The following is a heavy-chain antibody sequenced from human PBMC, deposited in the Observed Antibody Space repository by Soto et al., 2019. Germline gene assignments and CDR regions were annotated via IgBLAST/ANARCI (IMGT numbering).Heavy chain of an antibody. V-gene: IGHV1-8*01. CDR3: ARGRGDYYDSSGTGRMDV. CDR2: MNPNSGNT. J-gene: IGHJ6*02. D-gene: IGHD3-22*01. CDR1: GETFARCD. Sequence: ASLKVYCKSSGETFARCDINSVRHATEQGLEWMGWMNPNSGNTGYAQKFQGRVTMTRNTSISTAYMELSSLRSEDTAVYYCARGRGDYYDSSGTGRMDVWGQGTTVNVSS.